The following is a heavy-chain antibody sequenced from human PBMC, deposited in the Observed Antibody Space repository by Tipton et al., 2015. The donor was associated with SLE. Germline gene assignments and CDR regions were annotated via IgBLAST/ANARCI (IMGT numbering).Heavy chain of an antibody. J-gene: IGHJ5*02. CDR1: GGSISSGDYY. CDR3: ARGGIAVAGLWFDP. V-gene: IGHV4-34*01. Sequence: LRLSCAVSGGSISSGDYYWSWIRQPPGKGLEWIGEINHSGSTNYNPSLKSRVTISVDTSKNQFSLKLSSVTAADTAVYYCARGGIAVAGLWFDPWGQGTLVTVSS. D-gene: IGHD6-19*01. CDR2: INHSGST.